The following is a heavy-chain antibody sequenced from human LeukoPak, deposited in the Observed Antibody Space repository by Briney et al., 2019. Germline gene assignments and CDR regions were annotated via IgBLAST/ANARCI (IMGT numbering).Heavy chain of an antibody. CDR2: VYYGGDA. CDR3: ARLFSRGWPYYYGLGA. D-gene: IGHD6-19*01. CDR1: GGSIDSNGSY. Sequence: SETLSLTCTVSGGSIDSNGSYWGWIRQPPGKGLEWIGCVYYGGDAYYNPSLKSRVTISADLSKNQFSLSLISVTAADTALYYCARLFSRGWPYYYGLGAWGQGTTVTVSS. J-gene: IGHJ6*02. V-gene: IGHV4-39*01.